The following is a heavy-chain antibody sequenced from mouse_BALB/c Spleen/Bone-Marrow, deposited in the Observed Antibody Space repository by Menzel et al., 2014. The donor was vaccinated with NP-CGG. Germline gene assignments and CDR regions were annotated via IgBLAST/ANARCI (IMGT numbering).Heavy chain of an antibody. CDR2: INPYNDGT. J-gene: IGHJ1*01. D-gene: IGHD1-1*01. V-gene: IGHV1-14*01. CDR1: GYTFTSYV. Sequence: VQLQQSGPELVEPGASVKMSCKASGYTFTSYVMHWVKQKPGQGLEWIGYINPYNDGTKYNEKFKGKATLTSDKSSSTAYMELSSLTSEDSAVYYCARRDYYGSSFYWYFDVWGAGTTVTVSS. CDR3: ARRDYYGSSFYWYFDV.